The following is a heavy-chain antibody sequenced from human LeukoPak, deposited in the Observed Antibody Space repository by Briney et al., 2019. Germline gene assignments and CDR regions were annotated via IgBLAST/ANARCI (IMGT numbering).Heavy chain of an antibody. CDR3: ARDPAGAGIYYDY. D-gene: IGHD6-19*01. CDR2: ISSGSSSI. J-gene: IGHJ4*02. V-gene: IGHV3-48*01. CDR1: GFTFSTYS. Sequence: GVSLRLSCAAAGFTFSTYSMNWVRQAPGKGLEWVSYISSGSSSIYYADSVKGRFTISRDNAKYSLYLQMNSLRAADTAVYYCARDPAGAGIYYDYWGQGTLVTVSS.